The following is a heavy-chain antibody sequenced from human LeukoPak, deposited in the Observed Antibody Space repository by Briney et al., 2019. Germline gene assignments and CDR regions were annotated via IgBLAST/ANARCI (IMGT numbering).Heavy chain of an antibody. Sequence: SETLSLTCAVYGGSFSGYYWSWIRQPPGKGLEWIGEINHSGSTNYNPSLKSRVTISVDTSKNQFSLKLSSVTAADTAVYYCARGLGGAPTTVLSWGQGTLVTVSS. CDR1: GGSFSGYY. J-gene: IGHJ5*02. CDR3: ARGLGGAPTTVLS. CDR2: INHSGST. D-gene: IGHD4-17*01. V-gene: IGHV4-34*01.